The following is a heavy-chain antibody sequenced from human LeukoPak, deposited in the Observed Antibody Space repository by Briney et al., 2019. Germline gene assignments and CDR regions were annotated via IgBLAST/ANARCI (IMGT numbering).Heavy chain of an antibody. V-gene: IGHV1-69*13. CDR2: IIPIFGTA. CDR3: ARVGNYDFWSGYFGY. Sequence: GASVKVSCKASGGTFSSYAISWVRQAPGQGLEWMGGIIPIFGTANYAQKFQGRVTITADESTGTAYMELSSLRSEDTAVYYCARVGNYDFWSGYFGYWGQGTLVTVSS. J-gene: IGHJ4*02. CDR1: GGTFSSYA. D-gene: IGHD3-3*01.